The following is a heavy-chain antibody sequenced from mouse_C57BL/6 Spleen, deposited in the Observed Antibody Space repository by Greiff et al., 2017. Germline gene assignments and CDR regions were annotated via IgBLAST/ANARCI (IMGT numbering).Heavy chain of an antibody. CDR1: GYTFTNYW. V-gene: IGHV1-63*01. J-gene: IGHJ2*01. CDR3: ARHYYGSSSRCFDY. D-gene: IGHD1-1*01. Sequence: QVQLQQPGAELVRPGTSVTMSCKASGYTFTNYWIGWAKQRPGPGLELIGDIYPGGGSTNSNEKFKGTATLTADKSSSTAYMQFSSLTSEDSAIXYCARHYYGSSSRCFDYWGQGTTLTGAS. CDR2: IYPGGGST.